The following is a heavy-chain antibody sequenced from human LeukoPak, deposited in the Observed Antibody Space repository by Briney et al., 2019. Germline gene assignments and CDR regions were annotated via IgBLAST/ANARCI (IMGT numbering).Heavy chain of an antibody. Sequence: SETLSLTCAVSGGSFSGYYWSWIRQPPGKGPEWIGEINHSGSTNYNPSLKSRVTISVDTSKNQFSLKLGSVTAADTAVYYCARNRTVTSDYWGQGTMVTVSS. J-gene: IGHJ4*02. CDR1: GGSFSGYY. V-gene: IGHV4-34*01. CDR3: ARNRTVTSDY. CDR2: INHSGST. D-gene: IGHD4-17*01.